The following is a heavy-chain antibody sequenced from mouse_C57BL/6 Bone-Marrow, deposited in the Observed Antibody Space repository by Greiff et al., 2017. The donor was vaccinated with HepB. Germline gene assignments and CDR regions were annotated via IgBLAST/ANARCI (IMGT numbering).Heavy chain of an antibody. D-gene: IGHD2-4*01. CDR2: IRSKSNNYAT. J-gene: IGHJ1*03. CDR1: GFSFNTYA. Sequence: EVKLMESGGGLVQPKGSLKLSCAASGFSFNTYAMNWVRQAPGKGLEWVARIRSKSNNYATYYADSVKDRFTISRDDSESMLYLQMNNLKTEDTAMYYCVRTDDYDWYFDVWGTGTTVTVSS. CDR3: VRTDDYDWYFDV. V-gene: IGHV10-1*01.